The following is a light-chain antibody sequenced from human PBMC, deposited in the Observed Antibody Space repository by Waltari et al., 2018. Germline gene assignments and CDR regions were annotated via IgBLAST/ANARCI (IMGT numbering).Light chain of an antibody. CDR2: EVS. V-gene: IGLV3-21*02. Sequence: SYVLTQPPSVSVAPGQTARITCGGNNIGGETVHWYQQKPGQAPILVVYEVSDRPSGVPERFSGSKSGNTATLTISRVEAGDEAAYHCQVWDRTNKYFVFGGGTKMTVL. J-gene: IGLJ2*01. CDR1: NIGGET. CDR3: QVWDRTNKYFV.